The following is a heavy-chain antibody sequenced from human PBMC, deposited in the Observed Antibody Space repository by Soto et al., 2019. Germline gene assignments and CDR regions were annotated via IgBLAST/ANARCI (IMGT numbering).Heavy chain of an antibody. CDR2: IIPISGTA. V-gene: IGHV1-69*01. CDR1: GGTFSSYA. CDR3: ARSQGSSTSLEIYYYYYYGMDV. J-gene: IGHJ6*02. Sequence: QVQLVQSGAEVKKPGSSVKVSCKASGGTFSSYAISWVRQAPGQGLEWMGGIIPISGTANYAQKFHGRVTITEDESTSTVYMGLSSLRSEDTAVYFCARSQGSSTSLEIYYYYYYGMDVWGQGTTVTVSS. D-gene: IGHD2-2*01.